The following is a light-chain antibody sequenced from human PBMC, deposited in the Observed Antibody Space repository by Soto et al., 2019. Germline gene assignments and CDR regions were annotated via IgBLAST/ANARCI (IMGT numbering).Light chain of an antibody. CDR1: QNFGGMF. CDR2: GSS. J-gene: IGKJ4*01. V-gene: IGKV3-20*01. Sequence: DIVLTQSPGTLSLSPRERATLSCRASQNFGGMFVAWYQQKLGQAPRLLIYGSSSRATGIPDRFSGSGSGIDFTLTISRLEPEDFAMYYCQQYGGSLLTFGGGTRVEIK. CDR3: QQYGGSLLT.